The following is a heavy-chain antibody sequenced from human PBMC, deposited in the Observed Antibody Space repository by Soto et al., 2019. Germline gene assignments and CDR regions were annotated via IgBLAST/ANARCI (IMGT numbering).Heavy chain of an antibody. V-gene: IGHV3-33*01. Sequence: GGSLRLSCAASGFTFSSYGMHWVRQAPGKGLEWVAVIWYDGSNKYYADSVKGRFTISRDNSKNTLYLQMNSLRAEDTAVYYCARDRGSYWGVFDYWGQGTLVTVSS. CDR3: ARDRGSYWGVFDY. J-gene: IGHJ4*02. CDR1: GFTFSSYG. CDR2: IWYDGSNK. D-gene: IGHD1-26*01.